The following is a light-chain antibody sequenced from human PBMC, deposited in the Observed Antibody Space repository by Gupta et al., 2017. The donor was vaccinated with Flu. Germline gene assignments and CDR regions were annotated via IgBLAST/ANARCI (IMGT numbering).Light chain of an antibody. J-gene: IGKJ1*01. CDR3: QQYGRSPPSWT. CDR2: GAS. Sequence: ETVLTQSPGTLSLSPGVRATLSCRASQSIGDNYLAWYQQKPGRAPRLLISGASSRAAGIPDRFSGSGSGTDFTLTISRLEPEDFAVYYCQQYGRSPPSWTFGQGTKVEFK. CDR1: QSIGDNY. V-gene: IGKV3-20*01.